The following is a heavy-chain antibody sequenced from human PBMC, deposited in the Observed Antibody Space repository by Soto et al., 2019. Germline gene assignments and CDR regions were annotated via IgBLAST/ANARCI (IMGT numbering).Heavy chain of an antibody. CDR1: GFTFSSYG. CDR3: ASLPQYSSDAFDI. CDR2: IWCDGSNK. V-gene: IGHV3-33*01. D-gene: IGHD6-6*01. Sequence: QVQLVESGGGVVQPGRSLRLSCAASGFTFSSYGMHWVRQAPGKGLEWVAVIWCDGSNKYYADSVKGRFTISRDNSKNTLYLQMNSLRAEDTAVYYCASLPQYSSDAFDIWGQGTMVTVSS. J-gene: IGHJ3*02.